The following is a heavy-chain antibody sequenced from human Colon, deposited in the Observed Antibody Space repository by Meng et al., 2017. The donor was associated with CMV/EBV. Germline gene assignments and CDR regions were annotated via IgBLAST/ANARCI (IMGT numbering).Heavy chain of an antibody. CDR2: INFGATNI. V-gene: IGHV3-48*03. CDR3: ARELAATWDPFDY. J-gene: IGHJ4*02. CDR1: GFTFSAYE. D-gene: IGHD6-25*01. Sequence: GGSLRLSCVASGFTFSAYEFDWVRQAPGKGLEWLAHINFGATNIYYADSVKGRFTISRDDAKSSLYLDMTSLRVGDTALYYFARELAATWDPFDYWGRGTLVTVSS.